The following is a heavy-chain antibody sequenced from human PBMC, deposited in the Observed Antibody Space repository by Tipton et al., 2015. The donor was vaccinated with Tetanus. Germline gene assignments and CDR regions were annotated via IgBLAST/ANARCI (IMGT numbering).Heavy chain of an antibody. CDR1: GGSVRSGDYS. CDR3: ARGDVSFDI. J-gene: IGHJ3*02. CDR2: TYYKSRWST. Sequence: TLSLTCTVSGGSVRSGDYSWNWIRQSPSRGLEWLGRTYYKSRWSTNYAVSVKSRITINPDTSKNQFSLQLTSMTPEDAAVYYCARGDVSFDIWGHGTMVTVSS. D-gene: IGHD2-8*01. V-gene: IGHV6-1*01.